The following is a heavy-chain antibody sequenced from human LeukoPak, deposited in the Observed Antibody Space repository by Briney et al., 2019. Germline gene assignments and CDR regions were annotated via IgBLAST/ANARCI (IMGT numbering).Heavy chain of an antibody. J-gene: IGHJ4*02. D-gene: IGHD4-23*01. CDR2: INPNSGGT. CDR1: GYTFTSYY. V-gene: IGHV1-2*02. CDR3: AREDDYGANSYDY. Sequence: ASVKVSCKASGYTFTSYYTHWVRQAPGQGLEWMGWINPNSGGTNYAQKFQGRVTMTRDTSISTAYMELSRLRSDDTAVYYCAREDDYGANSYDYWGQGTLVTVSS.